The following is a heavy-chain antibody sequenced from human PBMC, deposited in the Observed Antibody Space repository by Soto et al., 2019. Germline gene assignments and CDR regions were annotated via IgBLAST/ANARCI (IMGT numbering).Heavy chain of an antibody. CDR3: ASTSQRGDIPAAIAYYYYYMDV. Sequence: PSETLSLTCAVYGGSFSGYYWSWIRQPPGKGLEWIGEINHSGSTNYNPSLKSRVTISVDTSKNQFSLKLSSVTAADTAVYYCASTSQRGDIPAAIAYYYYYMDVWGKGTTVTVSS. D-gene: IGHD2-2*01. V-gene: IGHV4-34*01. CDR2: INHSGST. CDR1: GGSFSGYY. J-gene: IGHJ6*03.